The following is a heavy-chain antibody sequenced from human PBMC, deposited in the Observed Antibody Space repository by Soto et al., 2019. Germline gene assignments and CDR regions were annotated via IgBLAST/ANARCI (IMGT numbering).Heavy chain of an antibody. CDR2: FDPEDGET. CDR1: GYTLTELS. D-gene: IGHD5-12*01. J-gene: IGHJ4*02. CDR3: ATRGLATDGDYFDY. V-gene: IGHV1-24*01. Sequence: ASVKVSCKVSGYTLTELSMHWVRQAPGKGLEWMGGFDPEDGETIYAQKFQGRVTMTEDTSTDTAYMELSSLRSEDTAVYYCATRGLATDGDYFDYWGQGTLVTVSS.